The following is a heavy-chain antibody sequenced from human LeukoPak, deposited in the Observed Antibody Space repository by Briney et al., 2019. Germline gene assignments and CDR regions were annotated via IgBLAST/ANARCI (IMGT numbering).Heavy chain of an antibody. V-gene: IGHV4-39*01. D-gene: IGHD5-24*01. CDR3: ARPKDRDGDY. J-gene: IGHJ4*02. CDR1: GGSISSSSYY. CDR2: IYYSGNT. Sequence: PSETLSLTCTVSGGSISSSSYYWGWIRQPPGKGLEWIGSIYYSGNTYYNPSLKSRVTISVDTSKNQFSLKLSSVTAADTAVYYCARPKDRDGDYWGQGTLVTVSS.